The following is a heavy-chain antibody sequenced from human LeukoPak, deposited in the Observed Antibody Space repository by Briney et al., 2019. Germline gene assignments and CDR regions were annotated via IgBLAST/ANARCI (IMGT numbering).Heavy chain of an antibody. J-gene: IGHJ4*02. D-gene: IGHD1-1*01. CDR3: ARDLQLELFDY. V-gene: IGHV1-46*01. Sequence: GASVKVPCKASGYTFTSYYMHWVRQAPGQGLEWMGIINPSGGSTSYAQKFQGRVTMTRDMSTSTVYMELSSLRSEDTAVYYCARDLQLELFDYWGQGTLVTVSS. CDR1: GYTFTSYY. CDR2: INPSGGST.